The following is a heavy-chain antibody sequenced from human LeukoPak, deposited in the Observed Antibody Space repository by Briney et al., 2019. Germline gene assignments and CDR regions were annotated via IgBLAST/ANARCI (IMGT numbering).Heavy chain of an antibody. CDR3: ARDYDTNSYYRPDAFDI. CDR2: MFYSGST. J-gene: IGHJ3*02. D-gene: IGHD3-22*01. V-gene: IGHV4-39*02. Sequence: SETLSLTCTVSGGSVSSSTDYWGWIRQPPGKELEWIGSMFYSGSTFYNPSLKSRVTISVDTSNNQFPLRLTSVTAADTAVYYCARDYDTNSYYRPDAFDIWGQGTMVTVSS. CDR1: GGSVSSSTDY.